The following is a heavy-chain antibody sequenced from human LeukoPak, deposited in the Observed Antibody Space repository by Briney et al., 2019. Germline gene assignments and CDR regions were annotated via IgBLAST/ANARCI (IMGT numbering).Heavy chain of an antibody. CDR3: ARSSSSPAHPMDV. J-gene: IGHJ6*03. CDR2: ISSSSSYI. Sequence: GGSLRLSCAASGFTFSSYSMNWVRQAPGKGLEWVSSISSSSSYINYADSVKGRFTISRDNAKNSLYLQMNSLRAEDTAVYYCARSSSSPAHPMDVWGKGTTVTVSS. CDR1: GFTFSSYS. D-gene: IGHD6-6*01. V-gene: IGHV3-21*01.